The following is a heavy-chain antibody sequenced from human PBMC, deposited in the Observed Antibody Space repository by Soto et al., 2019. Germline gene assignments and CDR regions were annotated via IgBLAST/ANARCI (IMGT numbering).Heavy chain of an antibody. CDR1: GGTFSSYA. D-gene: IGHD3-9*01. J-gene: IGHJ6*02. Sequence: QVQLVQSGAEVKKPGSSVKVSCKASGGTFSSYAVSWVRQAPGQGLEWMGTIIPISGATDYAQKLQGRVTIGANGTTVSASLALGRPRAEEPAVYYWASPLGFAVLNYGMGVWGQGTTGTVS. CDR2: IIPISGAT. CDR3: ASPLGFAVLNYGMGV. V-gene: IGHV1-69*18.